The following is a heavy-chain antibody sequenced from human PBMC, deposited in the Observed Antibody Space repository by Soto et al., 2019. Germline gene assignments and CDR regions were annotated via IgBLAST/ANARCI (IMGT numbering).Heavy chain of an antibody. CDR1: GFTVSSNY. J-gene: IGHJ6*02. Sequence: GGSLRLSCAASGFTVSSNYMSWVRQAPGKGLEWVSVIYSGGTTYYADSVKGRFTISRDNSKNTVYLQMHSLRVEDTAVYYCARGFGAVNYYYYGMDVWGQGTTVTVSS. CDR3: ARGFGAVNYYYYGMDV. CDR2: IYSGGTT. D-gene: IGHD3-3*01. V-gene: IGHV3-53*01.